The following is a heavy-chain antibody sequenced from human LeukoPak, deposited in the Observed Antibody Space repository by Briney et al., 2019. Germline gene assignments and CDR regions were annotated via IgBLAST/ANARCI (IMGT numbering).Heavy chain of an antibody. CDR2: ISGSGGST. CDR1: GFTFSSYA. J-gene: IGHJ4*02. D-gene: IGHD3-16*01. V-gene: IGHV3-23*01. Sequence: GGSLRLSCAASGFTFSSYAMSWVRQAPGKGLEWVSAISGSGGSTYYADSVKDRFTISRDNSKNTLYLQMNSLRAEDTAVYYCAKDRGMITFGGVIPDYWGQGTLVTVSS. CDR3: AKDRGMITFGGVIPDY.